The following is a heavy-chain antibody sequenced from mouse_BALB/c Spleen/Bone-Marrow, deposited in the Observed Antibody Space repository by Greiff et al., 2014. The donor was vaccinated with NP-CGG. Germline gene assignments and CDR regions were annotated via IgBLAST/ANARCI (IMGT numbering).Heavy chain of an antibody. CDR1: GYTFTSSW. D-gene: IGHD2-14*01. CDR2: IHPNSGNT. J-gene: IGHJ1*01. CDR3: ARSYRFWYFDV. Sequence: QVQLKQSGSVLVRPGASVKLSSKASGYTFTSSWMHWAKQRPGQGLEWIGDIHPNSGNTNYNEKFRGKATLTVDTSSNTAYVDLSSLTSEDSAVYYCARSYRFWYFDVWGAGTTVTVSS. V-gene: IGHV1S130*01.